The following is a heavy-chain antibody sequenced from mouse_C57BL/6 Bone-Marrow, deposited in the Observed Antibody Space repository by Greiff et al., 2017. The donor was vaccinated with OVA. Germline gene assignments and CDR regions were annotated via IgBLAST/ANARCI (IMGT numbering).Heavy chain of an antibody. CDR2: IYPRSGNT. Sequence: QVQLQQSGAELARPGASVKLSCKASGYTFTSYGISWVKQRTGQDLEWIGEIYPRSGNTYYNEKFKGKATLTADKSSSTAYMELRSLTSEDSAVYFCAREGGLRDAYWGQGTLVTVSA. CDR3: AREGGLRDAY. V-gene: IGHV1-81*01. D-gene: IGHD2-4*01. CDR1: GYTFTSYG. J-gene: IGHJ3*01.